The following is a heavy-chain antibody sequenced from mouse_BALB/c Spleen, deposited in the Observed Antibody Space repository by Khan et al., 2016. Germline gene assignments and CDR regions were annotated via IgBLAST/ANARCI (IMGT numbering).Heavy chain of an antibody. J-gene: IGHJ3*01. CDR3: ARSMITTGIAY. Sequence: EVQLVESGPGLVKPSQSLSLTCTVTGYSITSDYAWNWIRQFPGNKLAWMGYISYSGSTSYNPALKSRNSITRYTSKNQFFLQLNTLTTEYTATYYCARSMITTGIAYWGQGTQVTVTA. CDR1: GYSITSDYA. CDR2: ISYSGST. D-gene: IGHD2-4*01. V-gene: IGHV3-2*02.